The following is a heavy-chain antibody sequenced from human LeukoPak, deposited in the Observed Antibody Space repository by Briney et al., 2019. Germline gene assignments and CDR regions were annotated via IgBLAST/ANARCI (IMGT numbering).Heavy chain of an antibody. CDR2: ISDDGSRQ. V-gene: IGHV3-30*07. CDR1: GSTVSNYA. J-gene: IGHJ4*02. CDR3: EAGIRDAFDY. Sequence: PGESLRISCAATGSTVSNYAIHWGRLAPGKGLTWVAFISDDGSRQDYADSVKGRVTISRDDGKNTLYLHMNSLRDDDTFFFQAEAGIRDAFDYWGQGILVTVSS. D-gene: IGHD6-13*01.